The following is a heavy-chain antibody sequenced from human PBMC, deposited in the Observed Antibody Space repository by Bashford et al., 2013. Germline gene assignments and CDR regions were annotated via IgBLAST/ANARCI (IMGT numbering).Heavy chain of an antibody. J-gene: IGHJ4*02. Sequence: VASVKSPARLLVTPFSSYGLSWVRQAPGQGLEWMGWISANNGNTKYAQKLQGRVTMTTDTSSSTAYMELRSLRSDDTAVYYCATRVVTAANDYFDYWGQGTLVTVSS. CDR1: VTPFSSYG. CDR2: ISANNGNT. D-gene: IGHD2-21*02. CDR3: ATRVVTAANDYFDY. V-gene: IGHV1-18*01.